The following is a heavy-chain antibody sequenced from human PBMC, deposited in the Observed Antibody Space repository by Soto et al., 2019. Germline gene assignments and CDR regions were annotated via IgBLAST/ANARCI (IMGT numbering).Heavy chain of an antibody. J-gene: IGHJ5*02. V-gene: IGHV1-69*12. D-gene: IGHD6-6*01. Sequence: QVQLVQSGAEVKKPGSSVKVSCQASGGTFSNYVINWVRQAPGQGLEWMGGIIPIFGTANYAQKFQGRVTISADESTSTAYMELSSLGSDDPAIYFCAGTDQLVDPFDPWCQGTLVTVSS. CDR2: IIPIFGTA. CDR1: GGTFSNYV. CDR3: AGTDQLVDPFDP.